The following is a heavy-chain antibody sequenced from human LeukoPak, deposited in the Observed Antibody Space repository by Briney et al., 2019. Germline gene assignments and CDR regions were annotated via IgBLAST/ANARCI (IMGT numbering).Heavy chain of an antibody. CDR2: ISYDGSNK. CDR1: GFTFSSYA. CDR3: ARPLNYYDSSGYYYPLAY. V-gene: IGHV3-30*04. D-gene: IGHD3-22*01. J-gene: IGHJ4*02. Sequence: GRSLRLSCAASGFTFSSYAMHWVRQAPGKGLEWVAVISYDGSNKYYADSVKGRFTISRDNSKNTLYLQMNSQRAEDTAVYYCARPLNYYDSSGYYYPLAYWGQGTLVTVSS.